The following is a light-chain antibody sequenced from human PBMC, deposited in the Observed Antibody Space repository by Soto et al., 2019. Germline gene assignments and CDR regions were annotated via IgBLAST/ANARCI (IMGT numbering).Light chain of an antibody. CDR2: EVR. Sequence: QSVLTQPASVSGSPGQSITISCTGTSSDVGRYNYVSWYQQHPGKAPKLMIYEVRNRPSGVSSRFSGSKSGNTASLTISGLQAEDEAEYYCTSYTSSTTWVFGGGTQLTVL. J-gene: IGLJ3*02. CDR3: TSYTSSTTWV. V-gene: IGLV2-14*01. CDR1: SSDVGRYNY.